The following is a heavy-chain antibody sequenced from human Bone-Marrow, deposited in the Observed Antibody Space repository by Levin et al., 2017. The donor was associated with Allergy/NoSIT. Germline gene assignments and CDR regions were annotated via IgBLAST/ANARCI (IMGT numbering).Heavy chain of an antibody. Sequence: GGSLRLSCKASGGAFSKSAISWVRQAPGQGLEWMGGIIPIFGTRNYAQKFQGRVTISADESTSTVYMELRSLRSEDTAVYYCARDSELYCSAASCPQSYYYYAMDVWGQGTTVTVFS. CDR2: IIPIFGTR. CDR1: GGAFSKSA. V-gene: IGHV1-69*01. CDR3: ARDSELYCSAASCPQSYYYYAMDV. J-gene: IGHJ6*02. D-gene: IGHD2-15*01.